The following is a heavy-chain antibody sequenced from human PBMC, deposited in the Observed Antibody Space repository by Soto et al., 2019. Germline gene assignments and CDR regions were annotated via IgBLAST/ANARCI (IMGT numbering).Heavy chain of an antibody. Sequence: AAVKVSCKTSGYTFTSYGISWVRQAPGQGLEWMGWISAYNGNTNYAQKLQGRVTMTTDTSTSTAYMELRRLRSDDTAVYYCAREGNSGRYNWNSAGRFDPWGQGTLLTLSS. V-gene: IGHV1-18*04. D-gene: IGHD1-1*01. CDR3: AREGNSGRYNWNSAGRFDP. J-gene: IGHJ5*02. CDR1: GYTFTSYG. CDR2: ISAYNGNT.